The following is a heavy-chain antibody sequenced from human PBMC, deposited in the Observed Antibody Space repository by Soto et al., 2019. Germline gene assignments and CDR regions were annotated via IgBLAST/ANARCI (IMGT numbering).Heavy chain of an antibody. Sequence: ASGKVSCKASGFTFGMYAIRWVRQAPGQGLEWMAWINAGNGHTTYSQKFQGRVTITRDTSARTVHMELRSLRFEDTATYYCARAGWFAVGYFDVWGHGPPVTVSS. V-gene: IGHV1-3*01. CDR2: INAGNGHT. J-gene: IGHJ4*01. CDR1: GFTFGMYA. D-gene: IGHD2-8*02. CDR3: ARAGWFAVGYFDV.